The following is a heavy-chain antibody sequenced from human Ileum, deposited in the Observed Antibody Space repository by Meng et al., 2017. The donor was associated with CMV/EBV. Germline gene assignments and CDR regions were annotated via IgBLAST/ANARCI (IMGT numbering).Heavy chain of an antibody. CDR1: GFPISSRYS. J-gene: IGHJ4*02. D-gene: IGHD4-23*01. V-gene: IGHV4-38-2*02. CDR2: IYHSGTT. Sequence: GSLRLSCTVSGFPISSRYSWAFIRQPPGKGLEWIGIIYHSGTTSYNPSLKSRVTISVDTSKNQFSLNLASVAAADTAIYYCARGLNTVAGALVPYHFDYWGQGRLVTVSS. CDR3: ARGLNTVAGALVPYHFDY.